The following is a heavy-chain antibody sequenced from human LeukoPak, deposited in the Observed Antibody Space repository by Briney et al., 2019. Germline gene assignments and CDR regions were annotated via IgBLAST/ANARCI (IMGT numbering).Heavy chain of an antibody. CDR3: AKTGGYQLLSAYYYYYGMDV. CDR1: GFTFSSYA. Sequence: GGSLRLSCAASGFTFSSYAMSWVRQAPGKGLEWDSAISGSGGSTYYADSVKGQFTISRDNSKNTLYLQMNSLRAEDTAVYYCAKTGGYQLLSAYYYYYGMDVWGQGTTVTVSS. J-gene: IGHJ6*02. D-gene: IGHD2-2*01. CDR2: ISGSGGST. V-gene: IGHV3-23*01.